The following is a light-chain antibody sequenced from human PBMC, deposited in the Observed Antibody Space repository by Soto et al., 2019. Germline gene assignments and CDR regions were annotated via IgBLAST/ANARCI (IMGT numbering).Light chain of an antibody. CDR2: DAS. Sequence: IQMTQYPSTLSASVGDRVTITCRASQSISSWLAWYQQKPGKAPKLLIYDASSLESGVPSRLSGSGSATEFTLTISSLQPDDFATYYCKQYNNYWTFGHGTKVDIK. V-gene: IGKV1-5*01. J-gene: IGKJ1*01. CDR1: QSISSW. CDR3: KQYNNYWT.